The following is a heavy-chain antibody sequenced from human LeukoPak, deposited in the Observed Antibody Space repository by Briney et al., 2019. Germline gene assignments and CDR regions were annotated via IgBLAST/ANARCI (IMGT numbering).Heavy chain of an antibody. CDR3: ARATQRYCSGTTCFPYWFDT. CDR2: THTSGSP. CDR1: GGSLTNYF. D-gene: IGHD2-2*01. Sequence: PPETLSLTCTVSGGSLTNYFWNWIRQSPGKGLEWIGYTHTSGSPDYSHSLKSRVTMSLDTPKNQFSLMLSSVTAADAAVYFCARATQRYCSGTTCFPYWFDTWGQGTLVTVSS. V-gene: IGHV4-4*09. J-gene: IGHJ5*01.